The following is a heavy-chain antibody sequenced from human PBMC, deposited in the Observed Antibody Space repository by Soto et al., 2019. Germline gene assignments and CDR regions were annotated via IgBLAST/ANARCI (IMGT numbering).Heavy chain of an antibody. J-gene: IGHJ4*02. Sequence: AASVKVSCKASGGTFSSYTISWVRQAPGQGLEWMGRIIPILGIANYAQKFQGRVTITADKSTSTAYMELSSLRSEDTAVYYCARDLKYYGSGSYYNPLFDYWGQGTLVTVSS. CDR2: IIPILGIA. V-gene: IGHV1-69*04. CDR1: GGTFSSYT. D-gene: IGHD3-10*01. CDR3: ARDLKYYGSGSYYNPLFDY.